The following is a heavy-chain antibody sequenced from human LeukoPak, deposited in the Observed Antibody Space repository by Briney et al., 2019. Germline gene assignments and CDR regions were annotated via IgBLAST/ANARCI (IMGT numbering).Heavy chain of an antibody. CDR3: AGGGVSGYYYYMDV. CDR2: IYYSGST. CDR1: GGSISSYY. J-gene: IGHJ6*03. V-gene: IGHV4-59*01. Sequence: PSETLSLTCTVSGGSISSYYWSWIRQPPGKGLEWIGYIYYSGSTNYNPSLKSRVTISVDTSKNQFSPKLSSVTAADTAVYYCAGGGVSGYYYYMDVWGKGTTVTVSS. D-gene: IGHD1-26*01.